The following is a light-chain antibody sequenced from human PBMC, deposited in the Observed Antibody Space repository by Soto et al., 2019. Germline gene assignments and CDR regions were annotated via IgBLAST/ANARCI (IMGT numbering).Light chain of an antibody. CDR2: EVS. CDR3: SSYAGSNNFEV. Sequence: QSVLTQPPSASGSPGQSVTISCAGTSSDVGTYKYVSWYQQRPGKAPKLMIYEVSKRPSGVPDRFSGSKSGNTASLIVAGLQAEDEGDYYCSSYAGSNNFEVFGGGTKLTVL. CDR1: SSDVGTYKY. V-gene: IGLV2-8*01. J-gene: IGLJ2*01.